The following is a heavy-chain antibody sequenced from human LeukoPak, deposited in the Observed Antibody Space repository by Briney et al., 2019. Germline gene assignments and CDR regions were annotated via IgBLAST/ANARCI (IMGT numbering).Heavy chain of an antibody. CDR3: ARDRCSSTSCYLDH. D-gene: IGHD2-2*01. V-gene: IGHV3-21*01. Sequence: GGSLRLSCAASGFTFSSYSMNWIRQAPGKGLEWVSSISSSSSYIYYADSVKGRSTISRDNAKNSLYLQMNSLRAEDTAVYYCARDRCSSTSCYLDHWGQGTLVTVSS. J-gene: IGHJ4*02. CDR2: ISSSSSYI. CDR1: GFTFSSYS.